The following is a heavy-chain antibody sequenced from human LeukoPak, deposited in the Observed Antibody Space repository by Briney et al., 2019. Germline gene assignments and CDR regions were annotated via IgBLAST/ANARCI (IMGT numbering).Heavy chain of an antibody. CDR1: GGSISSYY. J-gene: IGHJ5*02. Sequence: SETLSLTCTVSGGSISSYYWSWIRQPPGKGLEWIGYIYYSGSTNYNPSLKSRVTISVDTSKNQFSLKLSSVTAADTAVYYCARILGYCSGGSCYASGWFDPWGQGTLVTVSS. D-gene: IGHD2-15*01. V-gene: IGHV4-59*01. CDR3: ARILGYCSGGSCYASGWFDP. CDR2: IYYSGST.